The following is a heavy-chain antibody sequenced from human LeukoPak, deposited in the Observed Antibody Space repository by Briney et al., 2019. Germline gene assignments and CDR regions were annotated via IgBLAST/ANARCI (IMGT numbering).Heavy chain of an antibody. CDR3: ARRVGQKTTVDY. CDR2: IHHSGST. J-gene: IGHJ4*02. Sequence: SETLSLTCAVYGESFSGYYRSWIRQSPGKGLEWIGEIHHSGSTNYNPSLKNRVTISVDTSKNQFSLKVSSVTAADTAVYYCARRVGQKTTVDYWGQGTLVTVSS. CDR1: GESFSGYY. V-gene: IGHV4-34*01. D-gene: IGHD4-11*01.